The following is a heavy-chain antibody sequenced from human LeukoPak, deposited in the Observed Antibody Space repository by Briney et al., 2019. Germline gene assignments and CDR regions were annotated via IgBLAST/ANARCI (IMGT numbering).Heavy chain of an antibody. CDR2: ISAYNGNT. CDR3: ARARFRVTMVRGVIHDAFDI. CDR1: GYTFTSYA. J-gene: IGHJ3*02. D-gene: IGHD3-10*01. V-gene: IGHV1-18*01. Sequence: ASVKVSCKASGYTFTSYAMHWVRQAPGQRLEWMGRISAYNGNTNYAQKLQGRVTMTTDTSTSTAYMELRSLRSDDTAVYYCARARFRVTMVRGVIHDAFDIWGQGTMVTVSS.